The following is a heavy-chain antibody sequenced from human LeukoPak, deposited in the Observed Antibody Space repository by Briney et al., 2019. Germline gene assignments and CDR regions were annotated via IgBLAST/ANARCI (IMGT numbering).Heavy chain of an antibody. V-gene: IGHV3-30*18. CDR2: ISYDGSNK. CDR1: GFTFSSYG. J-gene: IGHJ4*02. Sequence: PGRSLRLSCAASGFTFSSYGMHWVRQAPGKGLEWVAVISYDGSNKYYADSVKGRFTISRDNSKNTLYLQMNSLRAEDTAVYYCAKVGGSGSYYPTRLNHDYWGQGTLVTVSS. D-gene: IGHD3-10*01. CDR3: AKVGGSGSYYPTRLNHDY.